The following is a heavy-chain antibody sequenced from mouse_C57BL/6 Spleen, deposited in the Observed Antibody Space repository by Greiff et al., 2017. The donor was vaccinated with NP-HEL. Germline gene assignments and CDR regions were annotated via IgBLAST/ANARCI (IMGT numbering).Heavy chain of an antibody. D-gene: IGHD2-1*01. CDR3: ARAVGNYFAY. CDR1: GYAFSSSW. J-gene: IGHJ3*01. V-gene: IGHV1-82*01. Sequence: VQLQQSGPELVKPGASVKISCKASGYAFSSSWMNWVKQRPGKGLEWIGRIYPGDGDTNYNGKFKGKATLTADKSSSTAYMQLSSLTSEDSAVYCVARAVGNYFAYWGQGTLVTVSA. CDR2: IYPGDGDT.